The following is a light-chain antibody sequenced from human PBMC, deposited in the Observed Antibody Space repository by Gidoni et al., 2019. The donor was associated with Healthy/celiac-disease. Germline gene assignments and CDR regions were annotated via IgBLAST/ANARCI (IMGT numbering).Light chain of an antibody. V-gene: IGKV1D-13*01. J-gene: IGKJ3*01. Sequence: AIQLTQSPSSLSASVGDRVTITCRASQGISSALAWYQQKPGKAPKLLIYDASSLESGVPSRFSGSGSGTDFTLTISSLQPEDFATYYCQQFNNYLTFGPXTKVDIK. CDR3: QQFNNYLT. CDR1: QGISSA. CDR2: DAS.